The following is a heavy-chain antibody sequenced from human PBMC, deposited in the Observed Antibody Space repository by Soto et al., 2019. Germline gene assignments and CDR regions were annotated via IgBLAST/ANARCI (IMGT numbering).Heavy chain of an antibody. D-gene: IGHD6-13*01. V-gene: IGHV3-73*02. J-gene: IGHJ6*02. CDR3: TTFVQTDSWGV. CDR1: GLTFSGSS. Sequence: EVQLVESGGGLVQPGGSLRLSCAASGLTFSGSSIHCVRQAPGNGLEWVGRIKNNANNYATAYAASVTGRFTLTRDDSKNTAYLQLDQLKTDDTAIYYCTTFVQTDSWGVWGQGTTVSVSS. CDR2: IKNNANNYAT.